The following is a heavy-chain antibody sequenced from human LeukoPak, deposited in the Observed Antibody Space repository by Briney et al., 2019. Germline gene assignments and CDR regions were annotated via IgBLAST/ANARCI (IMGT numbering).Heavy chain of an antibody. CDR1: GGTFSSYA. CDR2: ISSNGGST. V-gene: IGHV3-64*01. Sequence: SCKASGGTFSSYAMHWVRQAPGKGLEYVSAISSNGGSTYYANSVKGRFTISRDNSKNTLYLQMGSLRAEDMAVYYCAVGNGYSSGWLDYWGQGTLVTVSS. CDR3: AVGNGYSSGWLDY. D-gene: IGHD6-19*01. J-gene: IGHJ4*02.